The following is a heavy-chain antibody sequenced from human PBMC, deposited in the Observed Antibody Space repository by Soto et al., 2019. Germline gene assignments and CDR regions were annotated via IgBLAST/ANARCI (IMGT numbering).Heavy chain of an antibody. Sequence: GASVKVSCKASGYTFTSYYMHWVRQAPGQGLEWMGIINPSGGSTSYAQKFQGRVTMTRDTSTSTVYMELSSLGSEDTAVYYCARDHLGSSGWPYYYYYGMDVWGQGTTVTVSS. D-gene: IGHD6-19*01. J-gene: IGHJ6*02. V-gene: IGHV1-46*01. CDR3: ARDHLGSSGWPYYYYYGMDV. CDR2: INPSGGST. CDR1: GYTFTSYY.